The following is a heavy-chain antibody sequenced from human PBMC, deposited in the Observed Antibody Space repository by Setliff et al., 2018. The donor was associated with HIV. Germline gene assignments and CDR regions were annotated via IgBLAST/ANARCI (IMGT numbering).Heavy chain of an antibody. Sequence: LSLTCAVYGGSFSSYYWSWIRQPPGKGLEWIGEINHSGSTNYNPSLKSRVTISVDTSKNQFSLKVSSVTAADTAVYYCARRTAPPSGFYSHYYLDVWGKGTTVTVSS. CDR3: ARRTAPPSGFYSHYYLDV. J-gene: IGHJ6*03. CDR2: INHSGST. V-gene: IGHV4-34*01. CDR1: GGSFSSYY. D-gene: IGHD6-6*01.